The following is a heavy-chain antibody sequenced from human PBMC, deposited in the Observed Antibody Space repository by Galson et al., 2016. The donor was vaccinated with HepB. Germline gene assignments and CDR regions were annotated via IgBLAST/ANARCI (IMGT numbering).Heavy chain of an antibody. CDR2: IKSDGRET. D-gene: IGHD2-8*01. CDR1: GFTFSSYW. CDR3: ASDRVFYGMDV. Sequence: SLRLSCAASGFTFSSYWMHWVRQAPGKGLVWVSRIKSDGRETTYADSVKGRFTITRDNAESTLYLQMNSLRADDTAVYYCASDRVFYGMDVWGQGTTVTVSS. V-gene: IGHV3-74*01. J-gene: IGHJ6*02.